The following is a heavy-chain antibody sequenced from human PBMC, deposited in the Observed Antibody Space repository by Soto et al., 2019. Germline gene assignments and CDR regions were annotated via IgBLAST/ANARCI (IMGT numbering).Heavy chain of an antibody. J-gene: IGHJ6*02. D-gene: IGHD2-15*01. CDR1: GGSVSSGSYY. CDR2: IYYSGST. CDR3: ARDPLYCSGGSCYKSGMDV. V-gene: IGHV4-61*01. Sequence: PSETLSLTCTVSGGSVSSGSYYWSWIRQPPGKGLEWIGYIYYSGSTNYNPSLKSRVTISVDTSKNQFSLKLSSVTAADTAVYHCARDPLYCSGGSCYKSGMDVWGQGTTVTVSS.